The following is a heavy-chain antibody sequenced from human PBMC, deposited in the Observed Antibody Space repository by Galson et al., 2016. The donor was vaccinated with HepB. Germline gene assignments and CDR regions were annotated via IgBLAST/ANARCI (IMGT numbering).Heavy chain of an antibody. V-gene: IGHV3-33*01. D-gene: IGHD4-11*01. Sequence: SLRLSCAASGFTFSSYGMHWVRQAPGKGLEWVAVIWYDGSNKYYADSVKGRFTISRDNAKNSLHLQMNSLRVEDTAVYYCVRLDYSYCFVFWGQGALVTVSS. CDR3: VRLDYSYCFVF. CDR2: IWYDGSNK. CDR1: GFTFSSYG. J-gene: IGHJ4*02.